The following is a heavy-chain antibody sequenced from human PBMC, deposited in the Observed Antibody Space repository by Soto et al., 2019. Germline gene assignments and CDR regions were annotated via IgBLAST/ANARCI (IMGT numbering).Heavy chain of an antibody. CDR3: ARVPSPFDFYYAMDV. Sequence: PSETLSLTCTVSGASITSHYWSWIRQPPGKGLEWIGHIYYRGSTNYNPSLKSRVTMSADTSKNQFSLKLNSVTAADTAVYFCARVPSPFDFYYAMDVWGQGTTVTVSS. J-gene: IGHJ6*02. V-gene: IGHV4-59*11. D-gene: IGHD3-16*01. CDR2: IYYRGST. CDR1: GASITSHY.